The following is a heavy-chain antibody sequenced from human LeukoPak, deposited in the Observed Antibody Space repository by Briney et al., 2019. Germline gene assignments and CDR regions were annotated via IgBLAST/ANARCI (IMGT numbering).Heavy chain of an antibody. J-gene: IGHJ4*02. CDR2: ISCDGNNK. CDR1: GFTFNNYG. V-gene: IGHV3-30*18. CDR3: AKDGVGCCINVICYDKTTDNYFDS. D-gene: IGHD2-8*01. Sequence: GGSLRLSCVVSGFTFNNYGMHWVRQAPGKGLEWVAVISCDGNNKYYADSVRGRFTISRDNSTNTKNPLYLQMNRLRPEDTAVYYCAKDGVGCCINVICYDKTTDNYFDSWGQGTLVTASS.